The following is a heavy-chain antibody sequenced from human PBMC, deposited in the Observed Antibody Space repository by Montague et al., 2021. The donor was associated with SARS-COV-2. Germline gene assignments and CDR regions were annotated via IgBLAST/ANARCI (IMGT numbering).Heavy chain of an antibody. J-gene: IGHJ5*01. D-gene: IGHD2-21*01. CDR3: ARQDAWAYCGDECYRGWFDS. Sequence: SETLSLTCTVSFGSISTYYWSWIRQPPGKGLVWIGFIFYNGSTKYNPSLKRRVSISLDTSKNQFSLKLSSVTAADTAVYYCARQDAWAYCGDECYRGWFDSWGQGTLVTVSS. CDR1: FGSISTYY. CDR2: IFYNGST. V-gene: IGHV4-59*01.